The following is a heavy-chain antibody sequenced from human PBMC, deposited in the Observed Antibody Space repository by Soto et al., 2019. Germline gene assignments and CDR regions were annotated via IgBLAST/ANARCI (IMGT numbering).Heavy chain of an antibody. V-gene: IGHV1-18*01. J-gene: IGHJ6*02. CDR1: GYTFTSYD. D-gene: IGHD2-21*01. CDR3: ARAGLLYAYYYYGMDV. CDR2: MNPNSGNT. Sequence: GASVKVSCKASGYTFTSYDINWVRQATGQGLEWMGWMNPNSGNTNYAQKLQGRVTLTTDTSTSTAYMELRSLRSDDTAVYYCARAGLLYAYYYYGMDVWGQGTTVTVSS.